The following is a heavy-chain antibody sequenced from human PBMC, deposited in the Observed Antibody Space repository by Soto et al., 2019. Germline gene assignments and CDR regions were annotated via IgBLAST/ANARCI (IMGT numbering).Heavy chain of an antibody. CDR1: GYTFASYV. D-gene: IGHD3-3*01. CDR2: ISAYNGNT. J-gene: IGHJ4*02. CDR3: ARVGTYYDFWSGLQGGDCIDY. V-gene: IGHV1-18*01. Sequence: GASVKVSCKASGYTFASYVISWVRQAPGQGLEWMGWISAYNGNTNYAQKLQGRVTMTTDTSTSTAYMELRSLRSDDTAVYYCARVGTYYDFWSGLQGGDCIDYWGQGTLVTVSS.